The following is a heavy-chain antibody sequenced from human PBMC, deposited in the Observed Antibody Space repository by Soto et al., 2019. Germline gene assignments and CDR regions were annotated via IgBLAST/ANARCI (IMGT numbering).Heavy chain of an antibody. J-gene: IGHJ4*02. D-gene: IGHD3-10*01. Sequence: GGSLRLSCAASGFTFSSYAMSWVRQAPGKGLEWVSAISGSGGSTYYADSVKGRFTISRDNSKNTLYLQMNSLRAEDTAVYYCARSMVRGVISSPPGHWGQGTLVTVSS. CDR1: GFTFSSYA. V-gene: IGHV3-23*01. CDR2: ISGSGGST. CDR3: ARSMVRGVISSPPGH.